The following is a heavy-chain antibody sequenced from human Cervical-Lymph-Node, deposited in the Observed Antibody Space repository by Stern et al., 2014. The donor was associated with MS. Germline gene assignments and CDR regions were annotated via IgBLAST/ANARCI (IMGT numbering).Heavy chain of an antibody. CDR2: IWHDGSNK. D-gene: IGHD2-8*01. J-gene: IGHJ6*02. CDR3: ARGGFCTDAACYEFDGMDV. Sequence: DQLVESGGGVVQPGTSLRLSCAASGFTLSSYGMHWVRQAPGKGLEWVALIWHDGSNKYYADSVKGRFSISRDNSKDTVYLQMNSLRVEDTALYYCARGGFCTDAACYEFDGMDVWGQGTTVPVPS. CDR1: GFTLSSYG. V-gene: IGHV3-33*01.